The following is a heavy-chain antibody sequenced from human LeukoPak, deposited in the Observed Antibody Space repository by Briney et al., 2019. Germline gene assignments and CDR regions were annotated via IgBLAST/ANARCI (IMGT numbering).Heavy chain of an antibody. CDR3: ARGFDSSGWYLYYYYYGMDV. CDR1: GYTFTSYA. V-gene: IGHV7-4-1*02. CDR2: INTNTGNP. D-gene: IGHD6-19*01. Sequence: ASVKVSCKASGYTFTSYAMNWVRQAPGQGLEWMGWINTNTGNPTYARGFTGRFVFSLDTSVSTAYLQISSLKAEDTAVYYCARGFDSSGWYLYYYYYGMDVWGQGTTVTVSS. J-gene: IGHJ6*02.